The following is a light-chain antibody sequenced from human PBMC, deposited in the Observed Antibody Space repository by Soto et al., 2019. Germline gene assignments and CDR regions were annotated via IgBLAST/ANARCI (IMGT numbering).Light chain of an antibody. CDR3: SSYTSSSTLV. CDR2: DVS. V-gene: IGLV2-14*01. J-gene: IGLJ1*01. Sequence: QSALTQPASVSGSPGQPITIPCTGTSSDVGGYNYASWYRQHPGKAPKLMIYDVSNRPSGVSNRFSGSKSGNTASLTISGLQAEDEADYYCSSYTSSSTLVFRTGNKVPVL. CDR1: SSDVGGYNY.